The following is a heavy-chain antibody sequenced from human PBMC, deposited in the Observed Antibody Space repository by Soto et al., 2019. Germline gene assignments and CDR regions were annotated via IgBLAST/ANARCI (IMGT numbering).Heavy chain of an antibody. J-gene: IGHJ6*02. D-gene: IGHD6-13*01. CDR1: GFTFSNYA. CDR2: ISDSGGGT. CDR3: ARVMGPEAAGTDGYYGMDV. Sequence: GGSLRLSCEASGFTFSNYAMSWVRQAPGNGLECVSAISDSGGGTYYADSVKGRFTISRDNSKNTLYLQMNSLRAEDTAVYYCARVMGPEAAGTDGYYGMDVWGQGTTVTVSS. V-gene: IGHV3-23*01.